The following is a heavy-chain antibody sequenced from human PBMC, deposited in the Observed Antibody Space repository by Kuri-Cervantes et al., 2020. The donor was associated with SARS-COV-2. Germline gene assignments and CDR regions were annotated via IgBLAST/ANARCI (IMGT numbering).Heavy chain of an antibody. CDR2: IIPIFGTA. Sequence: SVKVFCKASGGTFSSYAISWLRQAPGQGLEWRGRIIPIFGTANYAQKFQGRVTITADESTSTAYMELSSLRSEDTAVYYCARESKGVTIFGVVYNWFDPWGQGTLVTVSS. V-gene: IGHV1-69*13. J-gene: IGHJ5*02. CDR3: ARESKGVTIFGVVYNWFDP. CDR1: GGTFSSYA. D-gene: IGHD3-3*01.